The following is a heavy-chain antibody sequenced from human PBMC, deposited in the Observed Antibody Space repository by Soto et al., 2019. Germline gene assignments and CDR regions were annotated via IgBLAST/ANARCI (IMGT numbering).Heavy chain of an antibody. CDR2: IYFSGST. CDR3: ANDSHGGNTYFDL. CDR1: GGSISSGNFY. J-gene: IGHJ4*02. V-gene: IGHV4-31*03. D-gene: IGHD1-26*01. Sequence: VQLQESGPGLVRPSETLSLTCTVSGGSISSGNFYWSWIRQPPGKGLEWIGYIYFSGSTSYSPSLKSRLTISLNTSNNLFSLKLTSVTAADTAVYYCANDSHGGNTYFDLWGQGALVTVSS.